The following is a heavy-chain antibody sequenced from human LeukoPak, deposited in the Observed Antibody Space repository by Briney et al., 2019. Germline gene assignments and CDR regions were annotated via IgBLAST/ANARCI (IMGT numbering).Heavy chain of an antibody. V-gene: IGHV3-48*03. D-gene: IGHD7-27*01. Sequence: GGSLRLSCAASGFTFSSYEMNWVRQAPGKGLKWVSYISSSGSTIYYADSVKGRFTISRDNAKNSLYLQMNSLRAEDTAVYYCARDLPRLGMDGYFDYWGQGTLVTVSS. CDR2: ISSSGSTI. CDR1: GFTFSSYE. CDR3: ARDLPRLGMDGYFDY. J-gene: IGHJ4*02.